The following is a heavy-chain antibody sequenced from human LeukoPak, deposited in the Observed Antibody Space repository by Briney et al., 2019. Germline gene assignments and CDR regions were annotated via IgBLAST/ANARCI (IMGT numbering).Heavy chain of an antibody. Sequence: GGSLRLSCAASGFTFSNYGAHWVRQAPGKALEWVAAISFDGNDKYYRDSVKGRFTISRDNARNTLFLDMTGLTIDDAATYYCAIRPGPFGYWGQGTQVIVSS. J-gene: IGHJ4*02. V-gene: IGHV3-30*03. CDR3: AIRPGPFGY. D-gene: IGHD2-2*02. CDR1: GFTFSNYG. CDR2: ISFDGNDK.